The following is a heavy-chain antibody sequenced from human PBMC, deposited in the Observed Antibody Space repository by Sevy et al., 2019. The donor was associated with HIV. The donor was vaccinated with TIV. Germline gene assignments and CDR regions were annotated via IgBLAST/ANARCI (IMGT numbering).Heavy chain of an antibody. J-gene: IGHJ4*02. Sequence: GGSLRLSCAASGFSFSSNVMHWVRQAPGKGLEWVAVISHAGSHKYYADSLKGRFTISRDNSKNTLYLQMDSLRAEDTASYHCSKDDGYTTVLYPSFDYWGQGTLVTFSS. D-gene: IGHD6-13*01. V-gene: IGHV3-30*18. CDR2: ISHAGSHK. CDR1: GFSFSSNV. CDR3: SKDDGYTTVLYPSFDY.